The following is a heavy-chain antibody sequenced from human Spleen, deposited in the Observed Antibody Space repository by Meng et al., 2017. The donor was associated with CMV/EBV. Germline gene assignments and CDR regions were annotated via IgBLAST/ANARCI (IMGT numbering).Heavy chain of an antibody. CDR3: ARARVIAARGDY. Sequence: GSLRLSCAASGFTFSSYEMNWVRQAPGKGLEWVSYISSSGSTIYYADSVKGRFTISRDNAKNSLYLQMNSLRAEDTAVYYCARARVIAARGDYWGQGTLVTVSS. J-gene: IGHJ4*02. D-gene: IGHD6-6*01. CDR2: ISSSGSTI. CDR1: GFTFSSYE. V-gene: IGHV3-48*03.